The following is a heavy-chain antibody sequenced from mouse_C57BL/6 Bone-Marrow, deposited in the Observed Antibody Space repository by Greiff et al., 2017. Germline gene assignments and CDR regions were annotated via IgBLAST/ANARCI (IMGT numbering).Heavy chain of an antibody. CDR2: IYPGGGYT. CDR1: GSTFTNYW. Sequence: QVQLQQSGAELVRPGTSVKMSCKASGSTFTNYWIGWAKQRPGHGLEWIGDIYPGGGYTNYNEKFKGKATLTADKSSSTAYMQFSSLTSEDSAIYYCARHDYDPWFAYWGQGTLVTVSA. J-gene: IGHJ3*01. D-gene: IGHD2-4*01. V-gene: IGHV1-63*01. CDR3: ARHDYDPWFAY.